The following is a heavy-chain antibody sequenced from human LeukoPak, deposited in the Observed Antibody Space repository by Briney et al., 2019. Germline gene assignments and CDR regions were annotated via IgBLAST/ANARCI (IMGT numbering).Heavy chain of an antibody. V-gene: IGHV4-34*01. CDR2: INHSGST. J-gene: IGHJ5*02. D-gene: IGHD6-19*01. CDR1: GGSFSGYY. Sequence: PSENLSLTSAVDGGSFSGYYWSWIPPPPGLGLEWIGEINHSGSTNYNPSLKSRVTISVDTSKNQFSLKLSSVTAADTAVYYCARKVAAVNWFDPWGQGTLVTVSS. CDR3: ARKVAAVNWFDP.